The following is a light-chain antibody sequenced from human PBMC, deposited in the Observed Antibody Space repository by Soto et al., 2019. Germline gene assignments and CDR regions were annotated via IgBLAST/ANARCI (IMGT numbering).Light chain of an antibody. CDR1: QSLNSL. Sequence: DIQITHSPSTLSASVLHRVTITCRASQSLNSLLAWYQQKPGRAPKLLIYDASTLESGVPSRFSGSGSGTEFTLTISNLQPDDFATYYCQQYNSYSTFGQGTKVDIK. J-gene: IGKJ1*01. CDR3: QQYNSYST. V-gene: IGKV1-5*01. CDR2: DAS.